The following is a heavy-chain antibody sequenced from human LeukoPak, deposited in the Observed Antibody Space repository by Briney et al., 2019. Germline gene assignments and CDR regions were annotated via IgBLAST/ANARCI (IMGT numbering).Heavy chain of an antibody. CDR1: VYTFTGYY. D-gene: IGHD6-13*01. J-gene: IGHJ4*02. CDR2: INPNSGGT. Sequence: GASVKVSCKASVYTFTGYYMHWVRQAPGQGLEWMGWINPNSGGTNYAQKFQGRVTMTRDTSISTAYMELSRLRPDDTAVYYCASSASRPGTAADYSRRGQFDYWGQGTLVTVSS. CDR3: ASSASRPGTAADYSRRGQFDY. V-gene: IGHV1-2*02.